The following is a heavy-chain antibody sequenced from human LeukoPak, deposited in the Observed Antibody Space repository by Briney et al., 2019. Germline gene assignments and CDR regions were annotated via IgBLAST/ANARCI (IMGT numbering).Heavy chain of an antibody. CDR1: GFTVSNNY. D-gene: IGHD2-21*01. CDR2: IYSAGTT. V-gene: IGHV3-53*05. J-gene: IGHJ4*02. CDR3: ARDRIATSRYFDY. Sequence: GSLRLSCAASGFTVSNNYMSWVRQAPGKGLEWVSIIYSAGTTYYADSVKGRFTISRDNSKNTLYLQMNSLRAEDTAVYYCARDRIATSRYFDYWGQGTLVTVSS.